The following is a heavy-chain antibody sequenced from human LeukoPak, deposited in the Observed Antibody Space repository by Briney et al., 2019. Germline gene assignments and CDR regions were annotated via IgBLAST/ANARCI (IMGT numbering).Heavy chain of an antibody. J-gene: IGHJ3*02. CDR3: ARHLHRDDNDI. CDR1: GVSIGSSSYY. V-gene: IGHV4-39*01. Sequence: SETLSLTCTVSGVSIGSSSYYWGWIRQPPGKGLEWIGSIYYSGSTYYNPSLKSRVTISVDTSKNQFSLKLSSVTAADTAVYYCARHLHRDDNDIWGQGTMVTVSS. D-gene: IGHD3-22*01. CDR2: IYYSGST.